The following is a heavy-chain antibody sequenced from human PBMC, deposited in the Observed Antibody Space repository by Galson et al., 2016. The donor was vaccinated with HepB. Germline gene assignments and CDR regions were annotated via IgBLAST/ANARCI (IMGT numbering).Heavy chain of an antibody. J-gene: IGHJ3*01. CDR2: IRSRPSGGTA. CDR3: ATDVPFPGGGALHV. Sequence: SLRLSCAASGVTFRNFWMTWVRRAPGKGPEWVGHIRSRPSGGTADYGAPVRDRFTISRDDSKNTVYLHMSRLRVEDTAVYYCATDVPFPGGGALHVWGPGTEVIVSS. D-gene: IGHD3-16*01. CDR1: GVTFRNFW. V-gene: IGHV3-15*05.